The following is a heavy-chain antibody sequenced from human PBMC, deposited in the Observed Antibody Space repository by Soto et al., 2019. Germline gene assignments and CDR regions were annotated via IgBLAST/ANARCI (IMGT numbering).Heavy chain of an antibody. V-gene: IGHV3-30-3*01. D-gene: IGHD3-3*01. J-gene: IGHJ6*02. CDR2: ISYDGSNK. CDR1: GFTFSSYA. Sequence: QVQLVESGGGVVQPGRSLRLSCAASGFTFSSYAMHWVRQAPGKGLEWVAVISYDGSNKYYADSVKGRFTISRDNSKNTLYLQMNSLRAEDTAVYYCARLEVYRPVHITISPPSSGMDVWGQGTTVTVSS. CDR3: ARLEVYRPVHITISPPSSGMDV.